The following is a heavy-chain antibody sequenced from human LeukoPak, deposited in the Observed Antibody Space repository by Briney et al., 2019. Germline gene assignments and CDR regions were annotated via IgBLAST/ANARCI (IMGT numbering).Heavy chain of an antibody. Sequence: PGGSLRLSCAASGFTFSSYGMHWVRQAPGKGLEWVSYISSGGITIYYADSVKGRFTISRDNAKNSLYLQMNSLRAEDTAVYYCATGYSSGWYWGQGTLVTVSS. V-gene: IGHV3-48*04. CDR3: ATGYSSGWY. D-gene: IGHD6-19*01. J-gene: IGHJ4*02. CDR1: GFTFSSYG. CDR2: ISSGGITI.